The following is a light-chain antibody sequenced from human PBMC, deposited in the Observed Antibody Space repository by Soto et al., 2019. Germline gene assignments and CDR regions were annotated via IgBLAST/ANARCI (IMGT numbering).Light chain of an antibody. CDR2: AASTLQY. CDR1: QDINNY. V-gene: IGKV1-27*01. J-gene: IGKJ3*01. Sequence: DIQMTQSPSYLSASVGDRVTITCRASQDINNYLAWYQKNPGQVPQIIIYAASTLQYTLQFSAPSRFSASGSGTDFTLTIRSLQPEDVATYFCHNYHSAPCTFVPGTTVDI. CDR3: HNYHSAPCT.